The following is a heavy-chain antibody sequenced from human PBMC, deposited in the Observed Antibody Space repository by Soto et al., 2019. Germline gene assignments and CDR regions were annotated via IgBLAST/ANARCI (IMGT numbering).Heavy chain of an antibody. CDR1: IFKFSDYS. CDR2: ISPRSAYI. Sequence: WGYLVVTCASSIFKFSDYSMNWVRQAPGKGLDWVSSISPRSAYIHYADAVKGRFIISRDDGKNALILQMNRLRAEDTAVYYCATLIKTYYDDSSGYSQDYWGQGTMVTVSS. J-gene: IGHJ4*02. CDR3: ATLIKTYYDDSSGYSQDY. D-gene: IGHD3-22*01. V-gene: IGHV3-21*01.